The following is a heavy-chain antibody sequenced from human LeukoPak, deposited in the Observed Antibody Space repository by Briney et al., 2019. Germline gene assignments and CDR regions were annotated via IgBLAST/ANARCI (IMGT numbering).Heavy chain of an antibody. CDR2: IYSGGST. Sequence: PGGSLRLSCAASGFTVSSNYMSWVRQAPGKGLEWVSVIYSGGSTYYADSVKGRFTISRDNSKNTLYLQMNSLRAEDTAVYYCARDLQVYGDYVDYWGQGTLVTVSS. CDR1: GFTVSSNY. CDR3: ARDLQVYGDYVDY. D-gene: IGHD4-17*01. V-gene: IGHV3-66*01. J-gene: IGHJ4*02.